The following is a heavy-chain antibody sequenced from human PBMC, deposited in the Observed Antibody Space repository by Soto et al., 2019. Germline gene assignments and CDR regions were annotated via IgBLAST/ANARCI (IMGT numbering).Heavy chain of an antibody. CDR1: GDSVTSGGHC. CDR3: GSGGYYDIRSAY. V-gene: IGHV4-31*03. Sequence: SETLSLTCTVSGDSVTSGGHCWTWIRHHSGKSLESIGYMYYNGGTFYNPSLKSRVTISIDRSKNQFSLKLNSVTVADSAVYYCGSGGYYDIRSAYWGQGTLVTVSS. D-gene: IGHD3-22*01. J-gene: IGHJ4*02. CDR2: MYYNGGT.